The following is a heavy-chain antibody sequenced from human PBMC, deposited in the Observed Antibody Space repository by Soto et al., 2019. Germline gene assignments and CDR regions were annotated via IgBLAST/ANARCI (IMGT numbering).Heavy chain of an antibody. V-gene: IGHV4-30-2*01. CDR1: GGSISSGGYS. CDR3: ARAPYDILTGYYRSWFDP. Sequence: PSETLSLTCAVSGGSISSGGYSWSWIRQPPGKGLEWIGYIYHSGSTYYNPSLKSRVTISVDRSKNQFSLKLSSVTAADTAVYYCARAPYDILTGYYRSWFDPWGQGTLVTVSS. D-gene: IGHD3-9*01. CDR2: IYHSGST. J-gene: IGHJ5*02.